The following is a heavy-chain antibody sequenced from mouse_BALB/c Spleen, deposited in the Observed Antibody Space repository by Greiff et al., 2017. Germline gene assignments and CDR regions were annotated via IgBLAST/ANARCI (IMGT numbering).Heavy chain of an antibody. Sequence: QVQLKESGAELAKPGASVKMSCKASGYTFTSYWMHWVKQRPGQGLEWIGYINPSTGYTEYNQKFKDKATLTADKSSSTAYMQLSSLTSEDSAVYYCARGYYGSSYGYWGQGTTLTVSS. CDR3: ARGYYGSSYGY. D-gene: IGHD1-1*01. V-gene: IGHV1-7*01. CDR1: GYTFTSYW. CDR2: INPSTGYT. J-gene: IGHJ2*01.